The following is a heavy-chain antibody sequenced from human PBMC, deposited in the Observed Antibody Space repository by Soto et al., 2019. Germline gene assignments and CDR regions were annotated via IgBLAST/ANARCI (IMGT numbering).Heavy chain of an antibody. CDR1: GGTFNNYA. J-gene: IGHJ4*02. CDR2: IIPIFNSA. V-gene: IGHV1-69*01. CDR3: AREGTVASDAADY. D-gene: IGHD6-19*01. Sequence: QVQLVQSGAEVKRPGSSVKVSCKASGGTFNNYALSWVRQAPGQGLEWLGGIIPIFNSANYAQKFQGRVTITADDSTSTDYMELRSMRTDDTAVDYRAREGTVASDAADYGGQGPQVTVSS.